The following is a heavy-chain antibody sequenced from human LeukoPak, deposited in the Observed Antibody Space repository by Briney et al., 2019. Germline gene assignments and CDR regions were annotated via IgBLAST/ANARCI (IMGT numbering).Heavy chain of an antibody. CDR1: GFTVSNYY. J-gene: IGHJ4*02. CDR3: ARDDILTGSYSQDY. D-gene: IGHD3-9*01. CDR2: IYSGGST. V-gene: IGHV3-66*01. Sequence: GGSLRLSCAASGFTVSNYYMSWVRQAPGKGLEWVSAIYSGGSTYYADSVKGRFIISTDNSKNTLYLQMSSLRAEDTAVYYCARDDILTGSYSQDYWGQGTLVTVSS.